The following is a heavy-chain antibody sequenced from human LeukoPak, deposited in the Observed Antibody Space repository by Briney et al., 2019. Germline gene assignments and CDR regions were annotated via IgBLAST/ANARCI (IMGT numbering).Heavy chain of an antibody. J-gene: IGHJ4*02. CDR3: VNSITVGGRGRGY. CDR1: GFTFSSYA. Sequence: GGSLRLSCVGSGFTFSSYAMSWVRQTPGKGLEWVSTISGSGGSTYYVDSVKGRFTISRDNSKNTLYLQMNSLRAEDTAVYCCVNSITVGGRGRGYWGQGTLVTVSS. D-gene: IGHD6-19*01. V-gene: IGHV3-23*01. CDR2: ISGSGGST.